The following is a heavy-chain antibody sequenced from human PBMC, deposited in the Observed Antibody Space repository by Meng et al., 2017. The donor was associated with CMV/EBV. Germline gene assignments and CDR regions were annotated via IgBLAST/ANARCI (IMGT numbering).Heavy chain of an antibody. CDR1: GYTFSSYA. Sequence: SVKVSCKASGYTFSSYAISWVRQAPGQGLEWMGGIIPIFGTANYAQKFQGRVTITTDESTSTAYMELSSLRSEDTAVYYCARVNSSSFGYYYYGMDVWGQGTTVTVSS. J-gene: IGHJ6*02. CDR3: ARVNSSSFGYYYYGMDV. CDR2: IIPIFGTA. V-gene: IGHV1-69*05. D-gene: IGHD6-6*01.